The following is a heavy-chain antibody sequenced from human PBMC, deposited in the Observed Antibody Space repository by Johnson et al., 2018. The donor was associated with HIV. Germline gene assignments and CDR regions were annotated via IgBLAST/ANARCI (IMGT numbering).Heavy chain of an antibody. D-gene: IGHD6-6*01. CDR2: IRYDGSNK. Sequence: QVQLVESGGGVVQPGGSLRLSCAASGFTFSSYGMHWVRQAPGKGLEWVAFIRYDGSNKYYADSVKGRFTISRDNSKNTLYLQMNSLRAEDTAVYYCARDPEYSSSYDAFDILGQGTMVTVSS. CDR3: ARDPEYSSSYDAFDI. V-gene: IGHV3-30*02. J-gene: IGHJ3*02. CDR1: GFTFSSYG.